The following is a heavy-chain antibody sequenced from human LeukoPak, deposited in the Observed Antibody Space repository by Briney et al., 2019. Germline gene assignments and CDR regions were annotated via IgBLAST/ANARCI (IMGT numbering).Heavy chain of an antibody. D-gene: IGHD3/OR15-3a*01. CDR1: GFTFSSYW. CDR3: VKDLDSRADC. Sequence: GGSLRLSCAASGFTFSSYWMHWVRQTPGRGLVWVARINTDGTIIDYADSVQGRFTISRDNAKNTLYLQMNSLRAEDTALYYCVKDLDSRADCWGQGTLVTVSS. CDR2: INTDGTII. V-gene: IGHV3-74*01. J-gene: IGHJ4*02.